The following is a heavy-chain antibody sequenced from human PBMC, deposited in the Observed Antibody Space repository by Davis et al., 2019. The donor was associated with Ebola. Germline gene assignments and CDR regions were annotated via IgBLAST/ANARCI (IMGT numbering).Heavy chain of an antibody. D-gene: IGHD4-23*01. Sequence: GESLKISCKGSGYSFTSYWISWVRQMPGKGLEWMGRIDPSDSYINYSPSSQGHVTITADKSPSTAYLQWTSLKASDSGIYYCARRLEEPGKPPFQGMDVWGQGTTVTVS. CDR3: ARRLEEPGKPPFQGMDV. V-gene: IGHV5-10-1*01. J-gene: IGHJ6*02. CDR2: IDPSDSYI. CDR1: GYSFTSYW.